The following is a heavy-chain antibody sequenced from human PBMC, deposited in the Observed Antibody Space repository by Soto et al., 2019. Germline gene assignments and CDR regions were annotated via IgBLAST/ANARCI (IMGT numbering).Heavy chain of an antibody. CDR2: ISAYNSNT. CDR1: GYTFTIYG. J-gene: IGHJ3*02. V-gene: IGHV1-18*01. D-gene: IGHD3-3*01. Sequence: GASVKVSCKASGYTFTIYGISWGPQAPGQGLEWMGWISAYNSNTNYAQKLQGRVTMTTDTSTSTAYMELRRLISDDTAVYYCASVDTWSSYWVGAFEMWGQETMVNV. CDR3: ASVDTWSSYWVGAFEM.